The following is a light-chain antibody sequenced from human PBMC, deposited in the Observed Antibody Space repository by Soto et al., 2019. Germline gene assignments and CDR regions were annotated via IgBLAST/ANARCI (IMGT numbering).Light chain of an antibody. J-gene: IGLJ1*01. CDR2: DVS. CDR3: CSYAGSYTHV. Sequence: QSALTQPHSVSGSPGQSVTISCTGTSSDVGGYNYVSWYQHHPGKAPKLIIYDVSERPSGVPDLFSGSKSGNTGNTASLTISGLQAEDEADYYCCSYAGSYTHVFGSGTKVTVL. CDR1: SSDVGGYNY. V-gene: IGLV2-11*01.